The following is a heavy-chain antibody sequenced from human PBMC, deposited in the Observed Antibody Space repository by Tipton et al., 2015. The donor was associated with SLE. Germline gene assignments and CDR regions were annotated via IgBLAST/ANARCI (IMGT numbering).Heavy chain of an antibody. CDR1: GFTFSSYW. J-gene: IGHJ2*01. Sequence: SLRLSCAASGFTFSSYWMSWVRQAPGKGLEWVANIKQDGSEKYYVDSVKGRFTISRDDSKNTLYLQMNSLRAEDTAVYFCARDPAFDLWGRGTLVTVSS. CDR3: ARDPAFDL. V-gene: IGHV3-7*01. CDR2: IKQDGSEK.